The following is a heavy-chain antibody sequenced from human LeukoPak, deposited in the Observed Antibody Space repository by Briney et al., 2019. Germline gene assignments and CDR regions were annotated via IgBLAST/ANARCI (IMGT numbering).Heavy chain of an antibody. CDR1: GFTFSSYA. J-gene: IGHJ3*02. D-gene: IGHD2/OR15-2a*01. CDR3: ARRGNMSSHAFDI. CDR2: ISYDGSNK. Sequence: GRSLRFSCAASGFTFSSYAMHWVRQAPGKGLEWVAVISYDGSNKYYADSVKGRFTVSRDKAKNSLYLQMNSLRAEGTAVYYCARRGNMSSHAFDIWGQGTVVTVSS. V-gene: IGHV3-30*04.